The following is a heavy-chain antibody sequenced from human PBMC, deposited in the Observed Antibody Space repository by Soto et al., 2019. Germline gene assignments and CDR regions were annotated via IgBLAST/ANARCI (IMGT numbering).Heavy chain of an antibody. D-gene: IGHD2-21*02. Sequence: SVEVCCKASGGSFSSTALSWVQQAPGQGLEWMGGIIPKFKLANYAQRFQGRATFTADESTSTAYMELSSLRSEDTAVYYCATRAVTAFYFDYWGQGTLVTVSS. V-gene: IGHV1-69*13. CDR2: IIPKFKLA. CDR1: GGSFSSTA. CDR3: ATRAVTAFYFDY. J-gene: IGHJ4*02.